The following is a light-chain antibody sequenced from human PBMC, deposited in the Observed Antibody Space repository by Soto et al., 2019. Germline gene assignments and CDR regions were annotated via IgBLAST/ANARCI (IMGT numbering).Light chain of an antibody. CDR2: DVS. J-gene: IGKJ4*01. V-gene: IGKV3-11*01. Sequence: EIVLTQSPATLSLSPGERATLSCRASQSVSTYLAWYQQKPGQAPRLLISDVSKRATDIPGRFSGSGSATDFTLTISSLEPEDFAVYYCLQRSKWPLTFGGGTKVEIK. CDR3: LQRSKWPLT. CDR1: QSVSTY.